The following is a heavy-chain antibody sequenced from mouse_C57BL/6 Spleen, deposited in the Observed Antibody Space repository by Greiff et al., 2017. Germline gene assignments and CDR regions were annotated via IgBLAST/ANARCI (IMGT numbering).Heavy chain of an antibody. Sequence: QVHVKQSGPELVKPGASVKISCKASGYAFSSSWMNWVKQRPGKGLEWIGRIYPGDGDTNYNGKFKGKATLTADKSSSTAYMQLSSLTSEDSAVYFCAREGNYEFAYWGQGTLVTVSA. CDR1: GYAFSSSW. CDR3: AREGNYEFAY. J-gene: IGHJ3*01. D-gene: IGHD2-4*01. V-gene: IGHV1-82*01. CDR2: IYPGDGDT.